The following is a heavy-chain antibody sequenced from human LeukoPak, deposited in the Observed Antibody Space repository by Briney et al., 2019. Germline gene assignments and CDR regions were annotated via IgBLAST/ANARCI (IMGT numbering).Heavy chain of an antibody. Sequence: SETLSLTCTVSGGSISSYYWSWIRQPPGKGLEWIGYIYYSGSTNYNPSLKSRVTMSVDTSKNQFSLKLSSVTAADTAVYYCARGASGSSNFDYWGQGTLVTVSS. CDR3: ARGASGSSNFDY. CDR1: GGSISSYY. CDR2: IYYSGST. J-gene: IGHJ4*02. D-gene: IGHD1-26*01. V-gene: IGHV4-59*12.